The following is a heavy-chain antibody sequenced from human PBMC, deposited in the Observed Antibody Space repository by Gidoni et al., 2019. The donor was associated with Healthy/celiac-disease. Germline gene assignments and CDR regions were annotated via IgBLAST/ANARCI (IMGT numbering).Heavy chain of an antibody. J-gene: IGHJ4*02. D-gene: IGHD2-15*01. CDR2: IKSKTDGGTT. Sequence: EVQLVESGGGLVKPGGSLRLSCASSRFTFSTAWLTWVRQAPGKGLEWVGRIKSKTDGGTTDYAAPVKGRFTISRDDSKNTLYLQMNSLKTEDTAVYYCTTIGAYCSGGSCYTPSFDYWGQGTLVTVSS. CDR3: TTIGAYCSGGSCYTPSFDY. V-gene: IGHV3-15*01. CDR1: RFTFSTAW.